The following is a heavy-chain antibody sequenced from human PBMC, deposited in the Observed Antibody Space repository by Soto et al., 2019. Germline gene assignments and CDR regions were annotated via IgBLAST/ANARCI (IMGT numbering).Heavy chain of an antibody. D-gene: IGHD5-12*01. CDR3: AREEAWGGYDPKGGNFDY. CDR2: ISTGGSTI. V-gene: IGHV3-48*02. J-gene: IGHJ4*02. Sequence: PGGSLRLSCSASGFTFSNYNMNWVRQAPGKGLEWVSYISTGGSTIYYADSVKGRFTISRDNAKNSLYLQMHSLRDEDTAVYYCAREEAWGGYDPKGGNFDYWGQGTLVTVSS. CDR1: GFTFSNYN.